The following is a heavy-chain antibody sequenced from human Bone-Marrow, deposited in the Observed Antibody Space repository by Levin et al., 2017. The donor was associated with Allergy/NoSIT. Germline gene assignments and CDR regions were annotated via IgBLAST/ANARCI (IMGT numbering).Heavy chain of an antibody. CDR1: GYTLTDYY. D-gene: IGHD3-16*01. Sequence: ASVKVSCKASGYTLTDYYMHWVRQAPGQRLEWTGWINRFSGDTNYAEKFQGRVTLTRDTSISTAYMELRSLRVDDTAVYYCARRLGGAGDYYYGMDVWGQGTTVTVSS. CDR3: ARRLGGAGDYYYGMDV. J-gene: IGHJ6*01. CDR2: INRFSGDT. V-gene: IGHV1-2*02.